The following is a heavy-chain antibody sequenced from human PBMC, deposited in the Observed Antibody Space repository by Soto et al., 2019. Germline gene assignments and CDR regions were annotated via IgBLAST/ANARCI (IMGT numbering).Heavy chain of an antibody. D-gene: IGHD5-12*01. J-gene: IGHJ4*02. CDR1: GYTLTELS. CDR3: ATFESGYSGYDYFDY. CDR2: FDPEDGET. Sequence: GASVKVSCKVSGYTLTELSMHWVRQAPGKGLEWMGGFDPEDGETIYAQKFQGRVTMTEDTSTDTAYMELSSLRPEDTAVYYCATFESGYSGYDYFDYWGQGTLVTVSS. V-gene: IGHV1-24*01.